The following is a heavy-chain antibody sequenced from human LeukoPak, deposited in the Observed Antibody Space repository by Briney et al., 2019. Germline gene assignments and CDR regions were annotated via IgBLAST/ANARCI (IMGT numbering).Heavy chain of an antibody. D-gene: IGHD2-2*01. V-gene: IGHV4-59*01. CDR1: GGSISSYY. J-gene: IGHJ4*02. CDR3: ARLDCSSTSCYYPDY. Sequence: SETLSLTCTVSGGSISSYYWSWIRQPPGKGLEWIGYIYYSGSTNYNPSLKSRVTISVDTSKNQFSLKLSSVTAADTAVHYCARLDCSSTSCYYPDYWGQGTLVTVSS. CDR2: IYYSGST.